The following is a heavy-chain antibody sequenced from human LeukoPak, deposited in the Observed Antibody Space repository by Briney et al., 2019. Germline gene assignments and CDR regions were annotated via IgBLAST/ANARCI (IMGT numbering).Heavy chain of an antibody. V-gene: IGHV3-48*02. CDR3: ARDSNWNYDY. J-gene: IGHJ4*02. CDR1: GFTFSSYS. Sequence: GGSLRLSCAASGFTFSSYSMNWVRQAPGKGLEWVSHITASGTAMFYADSVKGRFTISRDNAKNSLYLQMNSLRDEDTAVYYCARDSNWNYDYWGQGTLVTVSS. CDR2: ITASGTAM. D-gene: IGHD1-1*01.